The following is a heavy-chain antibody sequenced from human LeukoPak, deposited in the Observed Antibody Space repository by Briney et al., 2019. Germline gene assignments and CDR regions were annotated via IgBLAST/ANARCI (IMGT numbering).Heavy chain of an antibody. J-gene: IGHJ3*02. D-gene: IGHD3-3*01. CDR2: INHSGST. V-gene: IGHV4-34*01. CDR3: ARGIFGVIINAFDI. CDR1: GGSFSGYY. Sequence: SETLSLTCAVYGGSFSGYYWSWSRQPPGKGLEWIGEINHSGSTNYNPSLKSRVTISVDTSKNQFSLKLSFVTAADTAVYYCARGIFGVIINAFDIWGQGTMVPVSS.